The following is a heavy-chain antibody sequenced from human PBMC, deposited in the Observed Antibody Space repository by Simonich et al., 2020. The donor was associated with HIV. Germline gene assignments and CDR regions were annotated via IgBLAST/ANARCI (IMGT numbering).Heavy chain of an antibody. Sequence: QVQLVQSGSELKKPGASVNVSCKASGYPFTTHAMNWVRQAPGQGLEWMGWINTNTGNPTYAQGFTGRFVFSLDTSVSTAYLQISSLKDEDTAVYYCVREVRSFDYWGQGTLVTVSS. CDR2: INTNTGNP. CDR1: GYPFTTHA. V-gene: IGHV7-4-1*02. D-gene: IGHD4-17*01. CDR3: VREVRSFDY. J-gene: IGHJ4*02.